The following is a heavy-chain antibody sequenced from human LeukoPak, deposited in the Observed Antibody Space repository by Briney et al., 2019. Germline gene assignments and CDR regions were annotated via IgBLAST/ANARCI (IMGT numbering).Heavy chain of an antibody. CDR1: GGSISSSSYY. V-gene: IGHV4-39*01. J-gene: IGHJ4*02. CDR3: ARGRRDGYNLEYFDK. Sequence: SGTLSLTCTVSGGSISSSSYYWGWIRQPPGKGLEWIGSIYYSGSTYYNPSLKSRVTIYVDTSKNQFSLKLSPVTAADTAVYYCARGRRDGYNLEYFDKWGQGTLVTVSS. D-gene: IGHD5-24*01. CDR2: IYYSGST.